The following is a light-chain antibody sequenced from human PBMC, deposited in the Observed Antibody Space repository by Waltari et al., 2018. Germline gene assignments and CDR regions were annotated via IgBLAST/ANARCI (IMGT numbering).Light chain of an antibody. V-gene: IGKV2-28*01. J-gene: IGKJ2*01. Sequence: DIMMTQSPISLPVSPGEPAYVSCRSSQSLLHSNGYHYLDWYLQKPGQSPQLLIYFGSNRASGVADRFSGSASGTYFTLKVSRVEAEDVGVYFCMQGLQIPFTFGQGTKLEI. CDR2: FGS. CDR3: MQGLQIPFT. CDR1: QSLLHSNGYHY.